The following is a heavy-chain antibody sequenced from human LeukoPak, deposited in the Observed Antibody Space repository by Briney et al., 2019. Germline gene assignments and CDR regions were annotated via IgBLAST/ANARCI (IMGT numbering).Heavy chain of an antibody. CDR3: AELGITMIGGV. CDR2: IKEDGSEK. J-gene: IGHJ6*04. CDR1: GFTFSSYW. D-gene: IGHD3-10*02. Sequence: GGSLRLSCAASGFTFSSYWMSWVRQAPGKGLEWVANIKEDGSEKYYVNSVKGRFTISRDNAKNSLYLQLNILRAEDTAVYYCAELGITMIGGVWGKGTTVTISS. V-gene: IGHV3-7*01.